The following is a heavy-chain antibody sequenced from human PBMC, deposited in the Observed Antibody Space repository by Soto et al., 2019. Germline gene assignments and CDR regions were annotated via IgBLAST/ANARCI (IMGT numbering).Heavy chain of an antibody. D-gene: IGHD3-10*01. CDR2: IYYSGST. Sequence: SETLSLTCTVSGGSISSYYWSWIRQPPGKGLEWIGYIYYSGSTNYNPSLKSRVTISVDTSKNQFSLKLSSVTAADTAVYYCARGGTRGSVISMVNDYWGQGTLVTVSS. J-gene: IGHJ4*02. CDR1: GGSISSYY. V-gene: IGHV4-59*01. CDR3: ARGGTRGSVISMVNDY.